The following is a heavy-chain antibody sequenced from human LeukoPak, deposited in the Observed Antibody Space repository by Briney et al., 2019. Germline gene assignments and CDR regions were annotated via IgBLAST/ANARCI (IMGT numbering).Heavy chain of an antibody. J-gene: IGHJ4*02. CDR1: GFTFSSYE. D-gene: IGHD3-9*01. CDR2: IGTSGDTI. V-gene: IGHV3-48*03. Sequence: GGSLRLSCAASGFTFSSYEMNWVRQAPGKGLEWVSYIGTSGDTIYYGDSVKGRFTISRDNAKNLLYLQMNSLRAEDTAVYYCARPPALNYWGQGTLVTVSP. CDR3: ARPPALNY.